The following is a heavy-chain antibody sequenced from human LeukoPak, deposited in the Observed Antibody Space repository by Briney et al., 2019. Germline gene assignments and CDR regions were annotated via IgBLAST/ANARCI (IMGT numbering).Heavy chain of an antibody. CDR1: GFTFSSYW. J-gene: IGHJ3*02. CDR3: ASGIGVGDSFDI. D-gene: IGHD3-3*01. CDR2: INSDARNT. Sequence: GGSLRLSCAASGFTFSSYWMDWVRQAPGKGLVWVSRINSDARNTNYADSVQGRFTISRDNAKNTLYLQMNSLRVEDTAVYYCASGIGVGDSFDIWGQGTMVTVSS. V-gene: IGHV3-74*01.